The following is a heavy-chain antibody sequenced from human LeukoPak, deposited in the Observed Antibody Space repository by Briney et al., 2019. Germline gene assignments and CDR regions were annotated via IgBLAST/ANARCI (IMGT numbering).Heavy chain of an antibody. D-gene: IGHD1-26*01. V-gene: IGHV3-21*04. CDR3: AKPMVGATSRNAFDI. CDR2: ISTSSSYI. J-gene: IGHJ3*02. Sequence: PGGSLRLSCAASGFTFSSYWMHWVRQAPGKGLEWVSSISTSSSYIYYADSVKGRFTISRDNAKNSLYLQMNRLRAEDTAVYYCAKPMVGATSRNAFDIWGQGTMVTVSS. CDR1: GFTFSSYW.